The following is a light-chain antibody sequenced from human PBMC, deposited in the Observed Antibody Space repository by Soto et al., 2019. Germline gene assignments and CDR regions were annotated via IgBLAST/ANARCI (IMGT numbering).Light chain of an antibody. CDR1: SINY. CDR3: ISYTSRSTFV. J-gene: IGLJ1*01. Sequence: QSALTQPASVSGSPGQSITISCTGTSINYVSWYQQHPGKAPKLIIYEVSNRPSGVSNRFSGSKSDNTASLTISGLQAEDEGDYYCISYTSRSTFVFGTGTKLTVL. CDR2: EVS. V-gene: IGLV2-14*01.